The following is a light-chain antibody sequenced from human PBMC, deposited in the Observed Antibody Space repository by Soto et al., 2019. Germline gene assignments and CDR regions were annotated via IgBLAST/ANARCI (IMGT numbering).Light chain of an antibody. Sequence: QSVLTQPPSVSAAPGQKVTISCSGSSSNIGNNYVSWYQQLPGTAPKLLIYENNKRPSGIPDRFSGSKSGTSATLGITGLQTGDEADYYCGTWDSSLSVGGVVFGGGTKLTV. J-gene: IGLJ2*01. CDR1: SSNIGNNY. CDR3: GTWDSSLSVGGVV. CDR2: ENN. V-gene: IGLV1-51*02.